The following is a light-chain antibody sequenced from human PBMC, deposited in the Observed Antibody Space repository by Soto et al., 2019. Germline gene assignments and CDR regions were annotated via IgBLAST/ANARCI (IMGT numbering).Light chain of an antibody. Sequence: QSALTQPPSVSGAPGQRVTISCTGSSSSIGAGYEVHWYQQLPGTAPKLLIYGNNNRPSGVPDRFSGSKSATSASLAITGLQAEDEADYYCQSYDSSLSALYVFGTGTKVTVL. V-gene: IGLV1-40*01. CDR3: QSYDSSLSALYV. CDR2: GNN. CDR1: SSSIGAGYE. J-gene: IGLJ1*01.